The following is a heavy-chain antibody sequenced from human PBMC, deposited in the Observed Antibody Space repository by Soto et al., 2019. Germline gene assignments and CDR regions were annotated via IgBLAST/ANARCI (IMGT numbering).Heavy chain of an antibody. V-gene: IGHV1-18*04. D-gene: IGHD5-18*01. CDR1: GYTFTTYG. Sequence: QVHLVQSGAEVKKPGASVMVSCKTSGYTFTTYGISWVRQAPGQGLEWMGWISAYNGNTNYAQKLQGRVTMTTDTSTSTAYMELRSLRSDDTAVSYCARDLYSYGYYAMDVWGQGTTVTVSS. CDR2: ISAYNGNT. J-gene: IGHJ6*02. CDR3: ARDLYSYGYYAMDV.